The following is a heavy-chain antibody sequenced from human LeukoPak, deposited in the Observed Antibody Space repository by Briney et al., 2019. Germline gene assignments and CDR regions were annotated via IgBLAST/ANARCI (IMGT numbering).Heavy chain of an antibody. CDR1: GGSFSGYY. J-gene: IGHJ4*02. V-gene: IGHV4-34*01. CDR3: ARFGWIMGY. D-gene: IGHD6-19*01. CDR2: INHSGST. Sequence: NPSETLSLTCAVYGGSFSGYYWSWIRQPPGKGLEWIGEINHSGSTNYNPSLKSRVTISVDTSKNQFSLKLSSVTAADTAVYYCARFGWIMGYWGQGTLVTVSS.